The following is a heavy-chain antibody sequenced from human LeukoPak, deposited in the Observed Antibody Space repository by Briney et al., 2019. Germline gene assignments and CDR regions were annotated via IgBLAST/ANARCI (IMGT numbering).Heavy chain of an antibody. CDR3: AKAPRGESGFDY. J-gene: IGHJ4*02. D-gene: IGHD3-16*01. Sequence: PGGSLRLSCAASGFTFSSYWMHWVRQAPGKGLVWVSRINTDGSSTSYADSVKGRFTISRDNSKNTLYLQMNSLRAEDTAVYYCAKAPRGESGFDYWGQGTLVTVSS. V-gene: IGHV3-74*01. CDR1: GFTFSSYW. CDR2: INTDGSST.